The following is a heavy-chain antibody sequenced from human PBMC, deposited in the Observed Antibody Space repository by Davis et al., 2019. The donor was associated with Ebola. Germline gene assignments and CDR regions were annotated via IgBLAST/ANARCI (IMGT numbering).Heavy chain of an antibody. D-gene: IGHD5-18*01. V-gene: IGHV6-1*01. Sequence: LRLSCAISGDSVSSGGWNWVRQSPSRGLEWLGRTYYTSKWFNDYAVSVKGRITVNADTSKNQFSLQLDSVTPEDTAMYYCARGWLRVGMDVWGEGTTVTVSS. CDR3: ARGWLRVGMDV. CDR1: GDSVSSGG. CDR2: TYYTSKWFN. J-gene: IGHJ6*04.